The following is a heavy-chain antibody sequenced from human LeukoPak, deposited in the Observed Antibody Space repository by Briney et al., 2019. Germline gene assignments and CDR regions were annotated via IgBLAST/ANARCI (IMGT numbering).Heavy chain of an antibody. CDR3: ARGKSIVATIDAFDI. Sequence: SVKVSCKASGGTFSSYAISWVRQAPGQGLEWMGRIIPILGIANYAQKFQGRVTITADKSTSTAYMELSSLRSEDTAVYYCARGKSIVATIDAFDIWGQGTMVTVSS. CDR2: IIPILGIA. D-gene: IGHD5-12*01. CDR1: GGTFSSYA. J-gene: IGHJ3*02. V-gene: IGHV1-69*04.